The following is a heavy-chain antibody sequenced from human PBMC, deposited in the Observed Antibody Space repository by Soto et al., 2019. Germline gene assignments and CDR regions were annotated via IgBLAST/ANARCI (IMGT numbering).Heavy chain of an antibody. J-gene: IGHJ4*02. CDR3: ARSYDRRYYFDY. D-gene: IGHD5-12*01. V-gene: IGHV4-59*01. CDR1: GGSISSYY. Sequence: PSEILSLTCTVSGGSISSYYWSWIRQPPGKGLEWIGYIYFSGSTNYNPSLKSRVTISVDTSKNQFSLKLSSVTAADTAVYYCARSYDRRYYFDYWGQGTLVTVSS. CDR2: IYFSGST.